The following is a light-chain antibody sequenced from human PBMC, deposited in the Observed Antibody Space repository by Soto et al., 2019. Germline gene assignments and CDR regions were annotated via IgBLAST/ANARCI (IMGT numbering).Light chain of an antibody. CDR1: QGISSY. CDR2: AAS. J-gene: IGKJ4*01. V-gene: IGKV1-9*01. Sequence: DIQLTHSPSFLSASVGDRVTITCRASQGISSYLVWYQQKPGKAPKLLIYAASTLQSGVPSRFSGSASGTEFTLTISSLQPEDFASYYCQQLNSYPLTFGGGTKVEIK. CDR3: QQLNSYPLT.